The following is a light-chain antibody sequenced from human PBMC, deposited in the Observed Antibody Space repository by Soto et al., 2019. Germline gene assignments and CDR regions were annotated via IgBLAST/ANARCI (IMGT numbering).Light chain of an antibody. V-gene: IGLV2-8*01. CDR2: EVS. CDR3: SSYAGNKNV. CDR1: SSDVGGYNY. Sequence: QSALTQPPSASGSPGQSVTISCTGTSSDVGGYNYVSWYQQHPGKAPKLMIYEVSKRPSGVPDRFSGSKSSNTASLTVSGLQAEDEADYYCSSYAGNKNVFGTGTKLTVL. J-gene: IGLJ1*01.